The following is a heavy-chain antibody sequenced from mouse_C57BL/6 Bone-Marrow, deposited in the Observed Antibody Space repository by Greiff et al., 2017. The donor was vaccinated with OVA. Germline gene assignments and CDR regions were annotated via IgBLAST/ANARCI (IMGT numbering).Heavy chain of an antibody. CDR1: GYTFTDYY. J-gene: IGHJ3*01. CDR3: SRVVLRSWFAY. Sequence: EVQLQQSGPELVKPGASVKISCKASGYTFTDYYMNWVKQSHGKSLEWIGDINPNNGGTSYNQKFKGKATLTVDKSSSTAYMELRSLTSEDSAVYYCSRVVLRSWFAYWGQGTLVTVSA. D-gene: IGHD1-1*01. V-gene: IGHV1-26*01. CDR2: INPNNGGT.